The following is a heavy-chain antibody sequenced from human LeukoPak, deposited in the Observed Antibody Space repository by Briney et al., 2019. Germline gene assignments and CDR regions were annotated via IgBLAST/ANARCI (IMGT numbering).Heavy chain of an antibody. Sequence: SVKVSCKASGGTFSSYAIGWVRQAPGQGLEWMGRIIPIFGTANYAQKFQGRVTITTDESTSTAYMELSSLRAEDTAVYYCARGPHPPGYYVGAFDIWGQGTMVTVSS. D-gene: IGHD3-9*01. CDR3: ARGPHPPGYYVGAFDI. V-gene: IGHV1-69*05. CDR2: IIPIFGTA. J-gene: IGHJ3*02. CDR1: GGTFSSYA.